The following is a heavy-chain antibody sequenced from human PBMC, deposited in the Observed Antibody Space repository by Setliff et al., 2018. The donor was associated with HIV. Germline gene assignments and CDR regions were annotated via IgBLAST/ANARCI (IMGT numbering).Heavy chain of an antibody. CDR3: ARWVYNSAWSLDY. V-gene: IGHV4-4*07. D-gene: IGHD6-19*01. J-gene: IGHJ4*02. CDR1: GGSISNYH. CDR2: IYTSGSP. Sequence: NPSETLSLTCTVSGGSISNYHWAWIRQPAGKGLEWIGHIYTSGSPHYKSSLTSRLTISLDTSRNQFSLKLTSVTAADSATYYCARWVYNSAWSLDYWGQGTLVTVSS.